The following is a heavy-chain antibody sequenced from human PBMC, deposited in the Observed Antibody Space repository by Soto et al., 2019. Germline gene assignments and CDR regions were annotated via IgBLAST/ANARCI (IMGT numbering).Heavy chain of an antibody. CDR1: GGSFSGYY. Sequence: QVQLQQWGAGLLKPSETLSLTCAVYGGSFSGYYWSWIRQPPGKGLEWMGEINHSGSTNYNPSLKSRVTISVDTSKNQFSLKLSSVTAADTAVYYCARGPRIVVVVAATKRGAAWFDPWGQGTLVTVSS. J-gene: IGHJ5*02. D-gene: IGHD2-15*01. CDR3: ARGPRIVVVVAATKRGAAWFDP. CDR2: INHSGST. V-gene: IGHV4-34*01.